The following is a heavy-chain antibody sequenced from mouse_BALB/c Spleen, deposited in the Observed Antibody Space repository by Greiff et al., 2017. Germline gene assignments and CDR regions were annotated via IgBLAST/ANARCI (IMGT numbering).Heavy chain of an antibody. CDR2: IYPYNGGT. J-gene: IGHJ3*01. D-gene: IGHD1-1*01. Sequence: VQLQQSGPELVKPGASVKISCKASGYTFTDYNMHWVKQSHGKSLEWIGYIYPYNGGTGYNQKFKSKATLTVDNSSSTAYMELRSLTSEDSAVYYWAIESSYWGQGTLVTVSA. CDR1: GYTFTDYN. V-gene: IGHV1S29*02. CDR3: AIESSY.